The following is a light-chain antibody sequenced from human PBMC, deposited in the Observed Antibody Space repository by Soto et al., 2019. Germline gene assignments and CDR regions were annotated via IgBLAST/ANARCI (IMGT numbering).Light chain of an antibody. CDR1: NSDVGAYNY. CDR3: SSFTTSTTLV. Sequence: QSVLTQPASVSGSPGQSITISCAGSNSDVGAYNYVSWYQQHPGKAPKLIIFDVSNRPSGVSYRFSASKSGNKASLTISGLQAEDEAGYYCSSFTTSTTLVFGGGTKLTVL. J-gene: IGLJ3*02. CDR2: DVS. V-gene: IGLV2-14*03.